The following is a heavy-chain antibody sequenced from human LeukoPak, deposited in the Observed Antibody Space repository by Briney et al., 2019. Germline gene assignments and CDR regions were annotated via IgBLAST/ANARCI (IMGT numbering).Heavy chain of an antibody. V-gene: IGHV3-48*01. CDR1: GFTFSSYS. J-gene: IGHJ5*02. D-gene: IGHD6-13*01. Sequence: PGGSLRLSCAASGFTFSSYSMNWVRQAPGKGLEWVSSISSSSSTIYYADSVKGRFTISRDNAKNSLYLQMNSLRAEDTAVYYCARDVSSSWYVIWFDPWGQGTLVTVSS. CDR3: ARDVSSSWYVIWFDP. CDR2: ISSSSSTI.